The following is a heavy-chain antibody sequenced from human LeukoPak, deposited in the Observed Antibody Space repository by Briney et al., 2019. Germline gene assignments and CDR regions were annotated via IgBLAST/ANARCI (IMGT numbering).Heavy chain of an antibody. CDR3: ARSRNYYGSGSYYNSNFYYFDY. CDR1: GYTFTSYG. V-gene: IGHV1-18*01. CDR2: ISAYNGNT. J-gene: IGHJ4*02. Sequence: ASVKVSCKASGYTFTSYGISWVRQAPGQGLEWVGWISAYNGNTNYAQKLQGRVTMTTDTSTSTAYMELRNLRSDDTAVYYCARSRNYYGSGSYYNSNFYYFDYWGQGTLVTVSS. D-gene: IGHD3-10*01.